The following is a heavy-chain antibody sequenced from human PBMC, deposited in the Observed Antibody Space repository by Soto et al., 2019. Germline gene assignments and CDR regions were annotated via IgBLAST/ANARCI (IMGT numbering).Heavy chain of an antibody. CDR1: GFTFSSYA. D-gene: IGHD3-16*01. CDR2: ITDSGGTT. Sequence: EVQLLESGGGLVQPGGSLRLSCAASGFTFSSYAMTWVRQAPGKGLEWVSDITDSGGTTYYADSVKGRFTISRDKSKNALCLQMNCRTAVDTAVYFCERAGWGSVHAYGGRGTLSIVSS. V-gene: IGHV3-23*01. J-gene: IGHJ4*02. CDR3: ERAGWGSVHAY.